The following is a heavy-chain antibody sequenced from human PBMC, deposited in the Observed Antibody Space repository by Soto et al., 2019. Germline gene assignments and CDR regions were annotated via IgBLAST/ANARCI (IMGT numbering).Heavy chain of an antibody. V-gene: IGHV4-39*07. CDR3: ARWVEVSLDYFDS. D-gene: IGHD2-15*01. Sequence: SETLSLTCTVSGGSISSSSYYWGWIRQPPGKGLEWIGSIYYSGSTNYNPSLKSRVTISVDTSKNQFSLYLNPVTAADTAVYYCARWVEVSLDYFDSWGQGTPVTVSS. CDR1: GGSISSSSYY. CDR2: IYYSGST. J-gene: IGHJ4*02.